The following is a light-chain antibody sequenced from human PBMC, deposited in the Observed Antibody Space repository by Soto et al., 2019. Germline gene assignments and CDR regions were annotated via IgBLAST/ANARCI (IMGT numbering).Light chain of an antibody. CDR1: SSDVGGYNY. CDR2: DVT. Sequence: QSVLTQPRSVSGSPGQSVAISCTGTSSDVGGYNYVSWYQQHPGKAPKLIIYDVTERPSGVPDRFSGSSSGNTASLTISGLQAEDEADYFCCSYAGSYSYVFGTGTKVTVL. J-gene: IGLJ1*01. V-gene: IGLV2-11*01. CDR3: CSYAGSYSYV.